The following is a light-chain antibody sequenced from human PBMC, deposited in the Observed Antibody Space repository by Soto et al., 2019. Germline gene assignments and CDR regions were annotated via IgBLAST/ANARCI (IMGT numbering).Light chain of an antibody. CDR3: LQYNGYYRT. Sequence: DFQMTQSPSTLSASVGDRVTITCRASQTISGWLAWYQQRPGKAPNLLIFDASTLESGVPSRFSGSGSGTTFTLTISSLQSDDFATYYCLQYNGYYRTFGQGTKVGIK. CDR1: QTISGW. J-gene: IGKJ1*01. V-gene: IGKV1-5*01. CDR2: DAS.